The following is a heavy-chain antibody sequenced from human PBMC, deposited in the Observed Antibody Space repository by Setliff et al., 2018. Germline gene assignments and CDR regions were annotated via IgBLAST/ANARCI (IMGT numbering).Heavy chain of an antibody. J-gene: IGHJ4*02. V-gene: IGHV4-39*02. CDR3: ARTGTYRYFDY. CDR1: GASINTGTYY. CDR2: IYYDGTT. Sequence: KTSETLSLTCNVSGASINTGTYYWAWIRQPPGKGLEWIGRIYYDGTTYYNSSLKSRVTITVDTSKNHFSLRLNSVTAADTAVYYCARTGTYRYFDYWGRGTLVTVSS. D-gene: IGHD1-1*01.